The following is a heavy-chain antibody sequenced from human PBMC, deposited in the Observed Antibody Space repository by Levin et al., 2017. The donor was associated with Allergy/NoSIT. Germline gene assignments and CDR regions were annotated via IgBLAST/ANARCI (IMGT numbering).Heavy chain of an antibody. CDR3: AGPEVSEWLSPGY. V-gene: IGHV1-46*01. J-gene: IGHJ4*02. CDR2: FHSNGVTT. CDR1: GYTFTNHQ. D-gene: IGHD3-3*01. Sequence: GESLKISCKASGYTFTNHQMHWVRRAPGHGLEWMGRFHSNGVTTTYAQKFQGRLTMTRDTSTSTVYMELSSLRSEDTAVYYCAGPEVSEWLSPGYWGQGTLVTVSS.